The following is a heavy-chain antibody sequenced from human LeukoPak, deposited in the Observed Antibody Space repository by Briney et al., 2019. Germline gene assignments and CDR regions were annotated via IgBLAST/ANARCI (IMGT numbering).Heavy chain of an antibody. CDR3: AKPTRGSGSFLLDF. CDR2: IWNDGSDK. Sequence: GRSLRLSCAASGFTFSSYGMHWARQAPGKGLEWVAVIWNDGSDKYYADSVKGRFTISRDNSKNTLYLQMNSLRAEDTAVYYCAKPTRGSGSFLLDFWGQGTLVTVSS. V-gene: IGHV3-33*06. J-gene: IGHJ4*02. CDR1: GFTFSSYG. D-gene: IGHD1-26*01.